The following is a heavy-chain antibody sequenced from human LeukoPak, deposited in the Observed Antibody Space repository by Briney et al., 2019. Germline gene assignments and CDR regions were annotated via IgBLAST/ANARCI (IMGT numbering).Heavy chain of an antibody. Sequence: SGTLSLTCTVSGGSISSSSYYWGWIRQPPGKGLEWIGSIYYSGSTYYNPSLKSRVTISVDTSKNQFSLKLSSVTAADTAVYYCARHDGRGSGWSGVHDYWGQGTLVTVSS. D-gene: IGHD6-19*01. CDR1: GGSISSSSYY. J-gene: IGHJ4*01. CDR3: ARHDGRGSGWSGVHDY. V-gene: IGHV4-39*01. CDR2: IYYSGST.